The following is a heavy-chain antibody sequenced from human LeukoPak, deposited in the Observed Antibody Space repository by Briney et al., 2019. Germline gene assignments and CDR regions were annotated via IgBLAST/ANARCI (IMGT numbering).Heavy chain of an antibody. CDR3: ARDEGSQYYYGSGSYYNGQIDY. J-gene: IGHJ4*02. V-gene: IGHV3-7*01. D-gene: IGHD3-10*01. Sequence: GGSLRLSCAASGFSFSNYWMSWVRQAPGKGLEWVANIKQDGSMKGYVDSVKGRFTISRDNAKNSLYLQMNSLRAEDTAVYYCARDEGSQYYYGSGSYYNGQIDYWGQGTLVTVSS. CDR1: GFSFSNYW. CDR2: IKQDGSMK.